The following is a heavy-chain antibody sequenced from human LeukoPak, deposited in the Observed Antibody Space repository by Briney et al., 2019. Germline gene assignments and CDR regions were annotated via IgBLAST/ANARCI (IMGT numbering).Heavy chain of an antibody. Sequence: ASVKVSCKASGYTFSDYHIHWLRQAPGQGLEWMGWSNPSGGGTNYAEKFHGRVTMTRDTSTNTAYMELSRLRSDDTAVYFCTRVRALAAAGTGARYFQDWGQGTLVTVSS. D-gene: IGHD6-13*01. V-gene: IGHV1-2*02. J-gene: IGHJ1*01. CDR2: SNPSGGGT. CDR1: GYTFSDYH. CDR3: TRVRALAAAGTGARYFQD.